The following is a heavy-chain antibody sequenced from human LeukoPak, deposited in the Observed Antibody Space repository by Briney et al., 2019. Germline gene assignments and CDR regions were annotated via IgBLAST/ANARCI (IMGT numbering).Heavy chain of an antibody. D-gene: IGHD6-13*01. J-gene: IGHJ4*02. V-gene: IGHV3-48*01. CDR2: ISSVSTTI. CDR3: AREPLAAAKIGY. CDR1: GFDFSIYR. Sequence: PGGAVRLSCASSGFDFSIYRMNWVRQAPGKETAGFSYISSVSTTIYYADSVKGRFTISRDNAKNSLYLQITSLRAEDTAVYYCAREPLAAAKIGYWGQGTLVTVSS.